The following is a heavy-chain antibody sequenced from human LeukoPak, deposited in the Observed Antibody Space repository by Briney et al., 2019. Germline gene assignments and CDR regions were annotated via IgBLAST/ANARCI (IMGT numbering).Heavy chain of an antibody. V-gene: IGHV4-61*01. CDR1: GGSVSSGSYY. CDR3: ARGRYYYDRESWFDP. D-gene: IGHD3-22*01. J-gene: IGHJ5*02. CDR2: IYYSGST. Sequence: SETLSLTCTVSGGSVSSGSYYWSWIRQPPGKGLEWIGYIYYSGSTNYIPSPKSRVTISVDTSKNQFSLKLSSVTAADTAVYYCARGRYYYDRESWFDPWGQGTLVTVSS.